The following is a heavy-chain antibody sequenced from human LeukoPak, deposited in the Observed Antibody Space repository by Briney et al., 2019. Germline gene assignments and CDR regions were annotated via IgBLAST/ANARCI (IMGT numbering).Heavy chain of an antibody. Sequence: GGSLRLSCAASGFTFRSYWMHWVRQAPGKGLEWVSRVIRDGSFKNYADSVKGRFTISRDNAKNTLYLQMSSLRAEDTAVYFCVRDGDDFNFDYWGQGSLVTVSS. CDR3: VRDGDDFNFDY. D-gene: IGHD5-24*01. V-gene: IGHV3-74*01. CDR2: VIRDGSFK. CDR1: GFTFRSYW. J-gene: IGHJ4*02.